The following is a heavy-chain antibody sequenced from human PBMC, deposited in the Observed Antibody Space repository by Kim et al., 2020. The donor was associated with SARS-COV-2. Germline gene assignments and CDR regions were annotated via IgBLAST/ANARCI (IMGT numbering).Heavy chain of an antibody. J-gene: IGHJ2*01. V-gene: IGHV3-30-3*01. D-gene: IGHD3-22*01. CDR1: GFTFSSYA. CDR3: ARTFGGYYDSSDYFEDI. Sequence: GGSLRLSCAASGFTFSSYAMHWVRQAPGKGLEWVAVISYDGSNKYYADSVKGRFTISRDNSKNTLYLQMNSLRAEDTAVYYCARTFGGYYDSSDYFEDIWGRGTLVTVSS. CDR2: ISYDGSNK.